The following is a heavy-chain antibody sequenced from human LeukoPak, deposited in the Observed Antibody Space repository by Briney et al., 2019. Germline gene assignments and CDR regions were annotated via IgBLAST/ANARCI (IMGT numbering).Heavy chain of an antibody. D-gene: IGHD4-17*01. CDR1: GFTFSTYA. Sequence: GGSLRLSCAASGFTFSTYAMSWVRQASGKGLEWVSAISNTGGNTFYVESVKGRFTISRDNSKNTLYLQINSLRAEDTGVYYCTRGPVTPSWFDPWGQGTLVTVSS. CDR2: ISNTGGNT. J-gene: IGHJ5*02. CDR3: TRGPVTPSWFDP. V-gene: IGHV3-23*01.